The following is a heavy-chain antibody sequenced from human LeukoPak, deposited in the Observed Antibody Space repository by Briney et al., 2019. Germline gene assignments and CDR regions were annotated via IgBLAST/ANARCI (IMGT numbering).Heavy chain of an antibody. CDR3: ASEIRPNDY. Sequence: GGSLRLSCAASGFTFSSHSLSWVRQAPGKGLEWVSSIGISGNTYYADSVKGRFTISRDNSKDTLFLQLNSLRVEDTAVDYCASEIRPNDYWGQGTLVTVSS. CDR1: GFTFSSHS. J-gene: IGHJ4*02. CDR2: IGISGNT. V-gene: IGHV3-23*01.